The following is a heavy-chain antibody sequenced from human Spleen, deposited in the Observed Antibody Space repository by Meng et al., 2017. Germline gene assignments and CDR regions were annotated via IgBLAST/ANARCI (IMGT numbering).Heavy chain of an antibody. V-gene: IGHV4-31*03. CDR1: GDSISSGSYY. CDR3: ARWYCSGGTCYFIDY. J-gene: IGHJ4*02. CDR2: TYHSGTA. D-gene: IGHD2-15*01. Sequence: QVQLPESGPGLVKPSQTLSLTCPVSGDSISSGSYYWSWVRQLPGRGLEWIGYTYHSGTAYYNPSLKSRVTISVDTSENQFSLSLSSVTAAETAVYYCARWYCSGGTCYFIDYWGQGTLVTVSS.